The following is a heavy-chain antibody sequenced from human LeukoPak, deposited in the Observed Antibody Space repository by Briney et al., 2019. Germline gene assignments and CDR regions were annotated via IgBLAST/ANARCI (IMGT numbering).Heavy chain of an antibody. CDR2: ISWNSGSI. CDR3: GKAEGFFGGYYDH. Sequence: PGGSLRLSCAASGFTFDDYAMHWVRQAPGKGLEWVSGISWNSGSIDYADSVKGRFTISRDNAKNSLYLQMNSLRAEDTAFYYRGKAEGFFGGYYDHWGQGTLVTVSS. J-gene: IGHJ4*02. CDR1: GFTFDDYA. V-gene: IGHV3-9*01. D-gene: IGHD4-23*01.